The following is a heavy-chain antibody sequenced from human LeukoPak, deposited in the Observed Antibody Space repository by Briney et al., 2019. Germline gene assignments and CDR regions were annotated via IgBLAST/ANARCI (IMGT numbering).Heavy chain of an antibody. D-gene: IGHD6-13*01. Sequence: SETLSLTCAVYGGSFSGYYWSWIRQPPGKGLEWIGEINHSGSTNYNPSLKSRVTISVDTSKNQFSLKLSSVTAADTAVYYCARVRAAAAGDYWAREPWSPSPQ. CDR1: GGSFSGYY. CDR3: ARVRAAAAGDY. J-gene: IGHJ4*02. V-gene: IGHV4-34*01. CDR2: INHSGST.